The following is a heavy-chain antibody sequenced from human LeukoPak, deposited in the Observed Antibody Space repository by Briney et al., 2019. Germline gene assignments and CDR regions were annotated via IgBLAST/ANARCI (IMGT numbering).Heavy chain of an antibody. Sequence: GGSLRLSCTASGFSFSGHWMHWARQLPGKGLVWVSRISPTGSTTSYADSVKGRFTVSRDNAKNTLYLQVTNLRAEDTAVYYCARGPNSNWSGLDFWGQGTLLTVSS. CDR1: GFSFSGHW. D-gene: IGHD6-6*01. CDR3: ARGPNSNWSGLDF. V-gene: IGHV3-74*01. J-gene: IGHJ4*02. CDR2: ISPTGSTT.